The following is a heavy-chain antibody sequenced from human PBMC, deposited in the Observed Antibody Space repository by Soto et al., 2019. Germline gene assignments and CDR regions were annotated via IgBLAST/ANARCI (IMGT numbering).Heavy chain of an antibody. D-gene: IGHD4-17*01. CDR1: GFTFSSYA. Sequence: LRLSCAASGFTFSSYAMSWVRQAPGKGLEWVSAISGSGGSTYYADSVKGRFTISRDNSKNTPYLQMNSLRAEDTAVYYCATGNPTVVTPPAVYWGQGTLVTVSS. J-gene: IGHJ4*02. V-gene: IGHV3-23*01. CDR3: ATGNPTVVTPPAVY. CDR2: ISGSGGST.